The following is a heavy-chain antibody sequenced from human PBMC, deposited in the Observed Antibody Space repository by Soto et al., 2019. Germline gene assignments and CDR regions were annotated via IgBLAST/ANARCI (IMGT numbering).Heavy chain of an antibody. CDR3: ARDHDYGDYPEYFQH. D-gene: IGHD4-17*01. CDR2: IYSGGST. J-gene: IGHJ1*01. Sequence: GGSLRLSCAASGFTVSSNYMSWVRQAPGKGLEWVSVIYSGGSTYYADSVKGRFTISRDNSKNTLYLQMNSLRAEDTAVYYCARDHDYGDYPEYFQHWGQGTLVTVSS. CDR1: GFTVSSNY. V-gene: IGHV3-53*01.